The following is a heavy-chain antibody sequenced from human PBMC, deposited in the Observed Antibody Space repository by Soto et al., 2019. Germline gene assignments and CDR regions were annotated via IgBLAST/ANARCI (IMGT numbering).Heavy chain of an antibody. CDR3: ATYGGWANRFDP. Sequence: PSETVSLTCTVSGGSISSGGYYWSWIRQHPGKGLEWIGYIYYSGSTYYNPSLKSRVTISVDTSKNQFSLKLSSVTAADTAVYYCATYGGWANRFDPWGQGTLVTVSS. V-gene: IGHV4-31*03. D-gene: IGHD4-17*01. J-gene: IGHJ5*02. CDR1: GGSISSGGYY. CDR2: IYYSGST.